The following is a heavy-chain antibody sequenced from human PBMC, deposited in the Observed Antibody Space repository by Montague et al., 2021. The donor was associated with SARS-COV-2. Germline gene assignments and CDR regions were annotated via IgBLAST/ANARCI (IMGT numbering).Heavy chain of an antibody. J-gene: IGHJ6*03. V-gene: IGHV4-34*01. Sequence: SETLSLTCAVYGGSFSGYYWSWIRQPPGKGLEWIGVINHSGSTNYNPSLKSRVTISVDTSKNQFSLKLSSVTAADTAVYYCARLVVPAARYYYYYYYMDVWGKGTTVTVSS. CDR3: ARLVVPAARYYYYYYYMDV. CDR1: GGSFSGYY. D-gene: IGHD2-2*01. CDR2: INHSGST.